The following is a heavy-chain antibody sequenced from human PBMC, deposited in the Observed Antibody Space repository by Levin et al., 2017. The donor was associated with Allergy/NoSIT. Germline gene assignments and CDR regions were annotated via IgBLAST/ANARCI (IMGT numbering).Heavy chain of an antibody. CDR3: ARAVTTLVGY. V-gene: IGHV4-39*01. D-gene: IGHD4-17*01. CDR2: IYYSGTT. J-gene: IGHJ4*02. Sequence: SETLSLTCTVSGGSISSTNYYWGWIRQPPGKGLEWIGSIYYSGTTYYSPSLKSRVTISVDTSKNQFSLKLSSVTAADTAVYYCARAVTTLVGYWGQGTLVTVSS. CDR1: GGSISSTNYY.